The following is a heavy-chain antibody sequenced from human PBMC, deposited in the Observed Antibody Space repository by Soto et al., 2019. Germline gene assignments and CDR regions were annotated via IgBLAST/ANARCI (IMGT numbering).Heavy chain of an antibody. CDR3: ARSIAVADLDY. V-gene: IGHV3-30-3*01. CDR1: GFTFSSCA. CDR2: ISYDGSNK. D-gene: IGHD6-19*01. J-gene: IGHJ4*02. Sequence: QVQLVESGGGVVQPGRSLRLSCAASGFTFSSCAMHWVRQAPGKGLEWVAVISYDGSNKYYADSVKGRFTISRDNSKNTLYLQMNSLRAEDTAVYYCARSIAVADLDYWGQGTLVTVSS.